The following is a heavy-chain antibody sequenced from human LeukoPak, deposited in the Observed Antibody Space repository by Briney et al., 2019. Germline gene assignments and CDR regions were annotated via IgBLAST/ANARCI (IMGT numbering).Heavy chain of an antibody. V-gene: IGHV4-4*02. CDR3: ARGWEYQLLWPRLSLDYYYYMDV. J-gene: IGHJ6*03. CDR2: IYHSGST. CDR1: GGSISSSNW. Sequence: SETLSLTCAVSGGSISSSNWWSWVRQPPGKGLEWIGEIYHSGSTNYNPSLKSRVTMSVDTSKNQFSLKLSSVTAADTAVYYCARGWEYQLLWPRLSLDYYYYMDVWGKGTTVTVSS. D-gene: IGHD2-2*01.